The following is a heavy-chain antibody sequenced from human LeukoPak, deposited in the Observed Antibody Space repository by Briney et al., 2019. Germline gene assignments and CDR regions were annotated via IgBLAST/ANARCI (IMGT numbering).Heavy chain of an antibody. CDR1: GFTFSSYG. Sequence: GGSLRLSCAASGFTFSSYGMHWVRQAPGKGLEWVAVISYDGSNKYYADSVKGRFTFSRDNAKNSLFLQMNSLRAEDTAVFYCARDSGYNAFDIWGQGTMVTVSS. CDR2: ISYDGSNK. V-gene: IGHV3-30*03. D-gene: IGHD5-12*01. J-gene: IGHJ3*02. CDR3: ARDSGYNAFDI.